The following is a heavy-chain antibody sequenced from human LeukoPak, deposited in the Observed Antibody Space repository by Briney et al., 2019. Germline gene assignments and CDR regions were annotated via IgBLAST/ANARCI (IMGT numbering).Heavy chain of an antibody. CDR2: IWYDGSNI. J-gene: IGHJ3*02. D-gene: IGHD4-17*01. CDR3: ARDSAYGDYLGDFDI. V-gene: IGHV3-33*01. Sequence: GGPLRLSCAASGFTFSSYGKRWVRPAPGKGQEWAAIIWYDGSNIYYADSVKGRFTIFRDNSKNTLYLQMNSLRAEDTAVYYCARDSAYGDYLGDFDIWGQGTMVTVSS. CDR1: GFTFSSYG.